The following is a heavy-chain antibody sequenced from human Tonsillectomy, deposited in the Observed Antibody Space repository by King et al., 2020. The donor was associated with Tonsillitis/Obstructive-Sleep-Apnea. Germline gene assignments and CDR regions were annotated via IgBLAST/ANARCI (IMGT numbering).Heavy chain of an antibody. CDR2: IYYSGST. CDR1: GGSISSYN. D-gene: IGHD2-2*01. Sequence: QLQESGPGLVKPSETLSLTCTVSGGSISSYNWSWIRQPPGKGLEWIGYIYYSGSTNYNPSLKSRVTISVDTSKNQFSLKLSSVTAADTAVYYCARVGLGYCSSTSCPSGYYYYMDVWGKGTTVTVSS. J-gene: IGHJ6*03. V-gene: IGHV4-59*01. CDR3: ARVGLGYCSSTSCPSGYYYYMDV.